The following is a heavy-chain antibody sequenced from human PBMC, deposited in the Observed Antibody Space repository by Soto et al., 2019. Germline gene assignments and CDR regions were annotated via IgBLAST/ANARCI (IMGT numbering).Heavy chain of an antibody. J-gene: IGHJ4*02. V-gene: IGHV4-34*01. CDR3: ARVARFLEWLNKPFDY. CDR2: INHSGST. Sequence: QVQLQQWGAGLLKPSETLSLTCAVYGGSFSGYYWSWIRQPPGKGLEWIGEINHSGSTNYNPSLKSRVTISVDTSKNQFSLKLSSVTAADTAVYYCARVARFLEWLNKPFDYWGQGTLVTVSS. CDR1: GGSFSGYY. D-gene: IGHD3-3*01.